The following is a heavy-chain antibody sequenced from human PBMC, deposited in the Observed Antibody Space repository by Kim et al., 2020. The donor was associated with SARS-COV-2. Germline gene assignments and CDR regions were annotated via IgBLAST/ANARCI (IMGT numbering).Heavy chain of an antibody. CDR1: GFTFSSYA. J-gene: IGHJ4*02. V-gene: IGHV3-30*04. CDR2: ISYDGSNK. CDR3: AREGTTYYYGSGSYDLGY. D-gene: IGHD3-10*01. Sequence: GGSLRLSCAASGFTFSSYAMHWVRQAPGKGLEWVAVISYDGSNKYYADSVKGRFTISRDNSKNTLYLQMNSLRAEDTAVYYCAREGTTYYYGSGSYDLGYWGQRTLVTVSS.